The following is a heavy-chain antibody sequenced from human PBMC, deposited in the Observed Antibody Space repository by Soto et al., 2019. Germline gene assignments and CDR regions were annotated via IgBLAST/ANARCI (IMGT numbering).Heavy chain of an antibody. CDR2: ISYDGSNK. CDR1: GFTFSSYA. Sequence: PGGSLRLSCAASGFTFSSYAMHWVRQAPGKGLEWVAVISYDGSNKYYADSVKGRFTISRDNSKNTLYLQMNSLRAEDTAVYYCARACSGGSCYEGVYWGQGTLVTVSS. V-gene: IGHV3-30-3*01. J-gene: IGHJ4*01. D-gene: IGHD2-15*01. CDR3: ARACSGGSCYEGVY.